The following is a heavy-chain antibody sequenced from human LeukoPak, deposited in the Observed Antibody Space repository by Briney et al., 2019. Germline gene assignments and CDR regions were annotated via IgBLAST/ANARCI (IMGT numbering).Heavy chain of an antibody. CDR2: IYWDDDK. D-gene: IGHD6-13*01. Sequence: SGPTLVKPTQTLTLTCTFSGFSLTTSGVGVGWIRQPPGKALEWLALIYWDDDKRYRSSLKSRLTITKDTSKNQVVLTMTNMDPVDTATYYCAHRRQQLDFDPWGQGTLVTVSS. J-gene: IGHJ5*02. CDR3: AHRRQQLDFDP. V-gene: IGHV2-5*02. CDR1: GFSLTTSGVG.